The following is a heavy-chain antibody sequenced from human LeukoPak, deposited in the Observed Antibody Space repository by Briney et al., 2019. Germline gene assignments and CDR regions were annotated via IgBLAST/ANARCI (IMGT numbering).Heavy chain of an antibody. Sequence: GGSLRLSCAASGFTFSDYYMSWIRQAPGKGLEWVSYIGSGISTTSYADSVKGRFTISRDNARNSLSLQMNTLRAEDTAVYYCARDGGQGSAYYFDYWGQGTLVSVSS. CDR1: GFTFSDYY. D-gene: IGHD3-16*01. V-gene: IGHV3-11*04. CDR2: IGSGISTT. J-gene: IGHJ4*02. CDR3: ARDGGQGSAYYFDY.